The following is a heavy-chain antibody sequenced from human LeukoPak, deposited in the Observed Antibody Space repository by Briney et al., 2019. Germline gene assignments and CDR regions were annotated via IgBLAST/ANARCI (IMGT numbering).Heavy chain of an antibody. CDR1: GGSISSGGYY. V-gene: IGHV4-31*03. CDR3: VRDGDYYDSSGSVRAFDI. J-gene: IGHJ3*02. CDR2: INYSGNI. Sequence: SETLSLTCTVSGGSISSGGYYWSWIRQHPGKGLEWIGYINYSGNIYYNPSLKSRVIISVDTSKNQFSLKLSSVTAADTAVYYCVRDGDYYDSSGSVRAFDIWGQGTTVTVSS. D-gene: IGHD3-22*01.